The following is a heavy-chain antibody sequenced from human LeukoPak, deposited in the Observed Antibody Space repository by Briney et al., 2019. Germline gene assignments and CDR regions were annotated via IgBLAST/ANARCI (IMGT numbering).Heavy chain of an antibody. CDR2: ISSGSSYI. CDR3: ARARSGYTSGSDFDY. Sequence: SCKASGGTFSSYSMNWVRQAPGGGLEWVSFISSGSSYIYYADSVKVRFIISRDNAKKSMFLQMDSLRAEDTAVYYCARARSGYTSGSDFDYWGQGTLVTVSS. J-gene: IGHJ4*02. V-gene: IGHV3-21*01. CDR1: GGTFSSYS. D-gene: IGHD6-19*01.